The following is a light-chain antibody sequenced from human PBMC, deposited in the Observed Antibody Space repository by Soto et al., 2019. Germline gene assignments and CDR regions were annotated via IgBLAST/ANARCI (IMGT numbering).Light chain of an antibody. J-gene: IGKJ4*01. CDR3: QQRSNWST. CDR1: QSVSSY. V-gene: IGKV3-11*01. CDR2: DAS. Sequence: EIVLTQSPATLSLSPGERATLSCRASQSVSSYLAWYQQKPGQAPRLLIHDASNRATGIPARFSGSGSGTDFTLTISSLEPEDFAVYYCQQRSNWSTFGGGTKVEIK.